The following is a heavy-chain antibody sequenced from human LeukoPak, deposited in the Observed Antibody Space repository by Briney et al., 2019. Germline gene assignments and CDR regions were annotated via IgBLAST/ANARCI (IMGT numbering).Heavy chain of an antibody. D-gene: IGHD2-2*01. Sequence: SETLSLTCTVSGGSISSYYGSWIRQPAGKGLEWIGRIYTSGSTNYNPSLKSRVTMSVDTSKNQFSLKLSSVTAADTAVYYCARYLVGPLVGSYYSHYMDVWGKGTTVTISS. J-gene: IGHJ6*03. CDR2: IYTSGST. CDR3: ARYLVGPLVGSYYSHYMDV. V-gene: IGHV4-4*07. CDR1: GGSISSYY.